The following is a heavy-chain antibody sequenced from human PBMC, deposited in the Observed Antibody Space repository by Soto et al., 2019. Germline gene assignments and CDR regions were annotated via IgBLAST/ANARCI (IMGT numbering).Heavy chain of an antibody. Sequence: GSLRLSCAASGFTFSSYGMHWVRHAPGKGLEWVAVISYDGSNKYYADSVKGRFTISRDNSKNTLYLQMNSLRAEDTAVYYCAKDKGLKYFDYWGQGTRVTVSS. CDR3: AKDKGLKYFDY. CDR2: ISYDGSNK. V-gene: IGHV3-30*18. J-gene: IGHJ4*02. CDR1: GFTFSSYG.